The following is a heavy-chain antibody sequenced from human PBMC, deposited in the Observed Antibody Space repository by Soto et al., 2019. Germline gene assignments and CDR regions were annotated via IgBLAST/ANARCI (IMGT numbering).Heavy chain of an antibody. D-gene: IGHD3-16*01. CDR2: IYGDDGE. CDR1: GFSLSSSGVG. J-gene: IGHJ3*01. Sequence: QITLKESGPTLVKPTQTLTLTCTFSGFSLSSSGVGVGWIRQPPGKALEWLALIYGDDGERYTPSLKTRLTITKDTSKNQVVLTMTNMDPVDTATYYCAHREGDDHVWGSYKDAFDVWGQGTMVTVSS. V-gene: IGHV2-5*02. CDR3: AHREGDDHVWGSYKDAFDV.